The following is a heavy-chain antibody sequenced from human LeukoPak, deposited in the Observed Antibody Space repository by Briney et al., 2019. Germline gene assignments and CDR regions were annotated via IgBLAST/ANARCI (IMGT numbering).Heavy chain of an antibody. CDR3: ARAAGHRRANYYMDV. Sequence: GGSLRLSCAASGFTFSSYSMNWVRQAPGKGLEWVSSISSSSSYIYYADSVKGRFTISRDNAKNSLYLQMNSLRAEDTAVYYCARAAGHRRANYYMDVWGKGTTATVSS. CDR1: GFTFSSYS. V-gene: IGHV3-21*01. CDR2: ISSSSSYI. J-gene: IGHJ6*03.